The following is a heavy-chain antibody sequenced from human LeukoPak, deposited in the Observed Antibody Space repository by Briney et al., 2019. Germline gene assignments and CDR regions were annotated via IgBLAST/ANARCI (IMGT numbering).Heavy chain of an antibody. Sequence: SETLSLTCTVSGDSIGTGNYYWSWIRQPAGKGLEWIGRIYTSGTTTYNPSLKSRVTVSLDTSKKQFSLKLSSVTAADTAMYYCARLTSTITGRLYFDYWGQGTLVTVSS. CDR3: ARLTSTITGRLYFDY. J-gene: IGHJ4*02. CDR2: IYTSGTT. V-gene: IGHV4-61*02. CDR1: GDSIGTGNYY. D-gene: IGHD1-14*01.